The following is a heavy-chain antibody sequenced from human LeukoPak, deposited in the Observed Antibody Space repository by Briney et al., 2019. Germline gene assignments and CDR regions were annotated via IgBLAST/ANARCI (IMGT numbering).Heavy chain of an antibody. CDR2: ISTSGST. Sequence: SETLSLTCTVSGDSISSNSWTWIRQPAGEGLEWIGRISTSGSTYYNPSLKSRVTMSIDTSKNQLSLRLSSVTAADTAMYYCARGSSWFHYWGQGTLVTVSS. CDR3: ARGSSWFHY. D-gene: IGHD6-13*01. J-gene: IGHJ4*02. V-gene: IGHV4-4*07. CDR1: GDSISSNS.